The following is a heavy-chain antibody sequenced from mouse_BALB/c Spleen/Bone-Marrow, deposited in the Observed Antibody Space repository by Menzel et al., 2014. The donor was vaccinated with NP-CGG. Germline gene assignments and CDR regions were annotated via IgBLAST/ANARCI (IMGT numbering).Heavy chain of an antibody. Sequence: VQLQQSGPELVKPGASVKISCKASGYAFSSSWMNWVKQRPGQGLEWIGRIYPGDGGTNYNGKFKGKATLTADKSSSTAYMQLSSLTSVDSAVYFCARRGGNPSFDYWGQGTTLTVSS. D-gene: IGHD2-1*01. CDR2: IYPGDGGT. CDR3: ARRGGNPSFDY. V-gene: IGHV1-82*01. J-gene: IGHJ2*01. CDR1: GYAFSSSW.